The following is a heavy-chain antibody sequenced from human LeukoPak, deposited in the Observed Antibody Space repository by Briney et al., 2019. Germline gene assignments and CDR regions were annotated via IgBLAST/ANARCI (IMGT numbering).Heavy chain of an antibody. CDR2: IYYTGST. J-gene: IGHJ6*02. CDR3: ARHYGAHRDYYGLDV. Sequence: SETLSLTCTVSGGSVSSGSYYWSWIRQPPGKGLEWIGYIYYTGSTNYNPSLKSRVTISVDTSKNQFSLNLSSVTAADTAVYYCARHYGAHRDYYGLDVWGQGTTVTVSS. V-gene: IGHV4-61*01. CDR1: GGSVSSGSYY. D-gene: IGHD4-17*01.